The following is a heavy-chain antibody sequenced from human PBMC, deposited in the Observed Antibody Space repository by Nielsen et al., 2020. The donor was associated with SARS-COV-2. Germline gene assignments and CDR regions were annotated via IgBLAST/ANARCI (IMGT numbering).Heavy chain of an antibody. CDR3: ARDNRPPPYNWNDGWFDP. J-gene: IGHJ5*02. D-gene: IGHD1-20*01. CDR2: IYYSGST. CDR1: GGSVSSGSYY. V-gene: IGHV4-61*01. Sequence: SETLSLTCTVSGGSVSSGSYYWSWIRQPPGKGLEWIGYIYYSGSTNYNPSLKSRVTISVDTSKNQFSLKLSSVTAADTAVYYCARDNRPPPYNWNDGWFDPWGQGTLVTVSS.